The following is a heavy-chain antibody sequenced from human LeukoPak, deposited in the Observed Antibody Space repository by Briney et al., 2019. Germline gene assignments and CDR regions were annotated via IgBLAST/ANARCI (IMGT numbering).Heavy chain of an antibody. D-gene: IGHD6-13*01. V-gene: IGHV1-2*02. CDR1: GYTFTGYY. Sequence: ASVNVSCKASGYTFTGYYMHWVRQAPGQGLEWMGWINPNSGGTNYAQKFQGRVTMNRDTSISTAYMELSRLRSDDTAVYYCARGRWASSWYMDVWGKGTTVTVSS. CDR2: INPNSGGT. J-gene: IGHJ6*03. CDR3: ARGRWASSWYMDV.